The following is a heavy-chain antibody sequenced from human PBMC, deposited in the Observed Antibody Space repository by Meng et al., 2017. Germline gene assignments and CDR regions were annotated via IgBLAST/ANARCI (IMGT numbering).Heavy chain of an antibody. CDR2: IYRGGST. Sequence: VQLVESGGGLVQPGGYLRLSCLASGFTVSSNYMSWVRQAPGKGLEWVSLIYRGGSTYYSDSVKGRFTISRDNSKNTLYLQMNSLRAEDTAVYYCATESAWGQGTLVTVSS. CDR3: ATESA. J-gene: IGHJ5*02. CDR1: GFTVSSNY. V-gene: IGHV3-66*01.